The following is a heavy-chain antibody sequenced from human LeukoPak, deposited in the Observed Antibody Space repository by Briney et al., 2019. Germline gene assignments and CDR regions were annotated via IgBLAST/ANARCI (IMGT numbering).Heavy chain of an antibody. V-gene: IGHV3-48*01. CDR2: ISSSSSTI. D-gene: IGHD1-14*01. CDR3: AGRGDPGIDY. J-gene: IGHJ4*02. Sequence: GGSLRLSCAASGFTFSSYSMNWVRQAPGKGLEWVSYISSSSSTIYYADSVKGRFTISRDNAKNSLYLQMNSLRAEDTAVYYCAGRGDPGIDYWGQGTLVTVSS. CDR1: GFTFSSYS.